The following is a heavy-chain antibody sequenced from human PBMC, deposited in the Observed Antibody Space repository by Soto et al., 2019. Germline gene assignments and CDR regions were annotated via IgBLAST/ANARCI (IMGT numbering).Heavy chain of an antibody. Sequence: EVQLVESGGGLVKPGGSLRLSCAASGFTFSSYSMNWVRQAPGKGLEWVSSISSSSSYIYYADSVKGRFTISRDNAKNSLHLQINSLRAEVTAVYSCAGRIYYYESSVYYSYWGQGTLVTVSS. CDR2: ISSSSSYI. CDR1: GFTFSSYS. CDR3: AGRIYYYESSVYYSY. V-gene: IGHV3-21*01. J-gene: IGHJ4*02. D-gene: IGHD3-22*01.